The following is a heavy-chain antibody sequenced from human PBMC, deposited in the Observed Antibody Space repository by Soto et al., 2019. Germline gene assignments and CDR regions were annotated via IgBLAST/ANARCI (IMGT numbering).Heavy chain of an antibody. Sequence: QLQLQESGPGLVKPSETLSLTCTVSGGSISSRSYYWGWIRQPPGKGLEWIGSIYYSGSTYYNPSLKSRVTIPVDTSKNQFSLKLSSVTAADTAVYYCARPMMGDFWSGYYVASRIDYWGQGTLVTVSS. D-gene: IGHD3-3*01. CDR3: ARPMMGDFWSGYYVASRIDY. J-gene: IGHJ4*02. CDR2: IYYSGST. CDR1: GGSISSRSYY. V-gene: IGHV4-39*01.